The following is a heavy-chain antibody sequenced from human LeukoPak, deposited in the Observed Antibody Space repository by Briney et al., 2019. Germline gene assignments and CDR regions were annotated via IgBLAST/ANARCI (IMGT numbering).Heavy chain of an antibody. CDR1: GFTFSSYG. V-gene: IGHV3-30*18. CDR2: ISYEGSNK. Sequence: PGRSLRLSWAASGFTFSSYGMHWVRQAPGKGLEGVAVISYEGSNKYYADSVKGRFTISRDNSKNTLYLQMNSLRAEDTAVYYCAKDLGYGSGSYFLYYYGMDVWGQGTTVTVSS. D-gene: IGHD3-10*01. J-gene: IGHJ6*02. CDR3: AKDLGYGSGSYFLYYYGMDV.